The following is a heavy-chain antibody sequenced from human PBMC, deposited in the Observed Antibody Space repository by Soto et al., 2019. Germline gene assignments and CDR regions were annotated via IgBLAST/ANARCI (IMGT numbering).Heavy chain of an antibody. J-gene: IGHJ6*03. Sequence: ASVKVSCKASGYTFTSYGISWVRQAPGQGLEWMGWISAYNGNTNYAQKLQGRVTMTTDTSTSTAYMELRSLRSDDTAVYYCARLPTRLLRPYMDFGDKGTSVTVSS. CDR3: ARLPTRLLRPYMDF. D-gene: IGHD3-22*01. V-gene: IGHV1-18*01. CDR2: ISAYNGNT. CDR1: GYTFTSYG.